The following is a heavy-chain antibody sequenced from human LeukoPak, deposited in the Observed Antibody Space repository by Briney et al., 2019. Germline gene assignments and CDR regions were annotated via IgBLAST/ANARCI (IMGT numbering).Heavy chain of an antibody. Sequence: SETLSLTCTVSGGSISSYYWSWIRQPPGKGLEWIEYIYYSGSTNYNPSLKSRVTLSVDTSKNQFSLKLSSVTAADTAVYYCARVSKDAFDIWGQGTMVTVSS. V-gene: IGHV4-59*01. CDR1: GGSISSYY. CDR3: ARVSKDAFDI. CDR2: IYYSGST. J-gene: IGHJ3*02.